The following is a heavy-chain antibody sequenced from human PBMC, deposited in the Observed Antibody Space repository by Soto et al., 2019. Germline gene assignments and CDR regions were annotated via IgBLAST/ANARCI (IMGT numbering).Heavy chain of an antibody. CDR1: GGTFSSHG. V-gene: IGHV1-69*06. CDR3: ALRSVVVAAAATGCLIN. CDR2: IIPMFGTP. D-gene: IGHD2-15*01. Sequence: QVQLVQSGAEVKKPGSSVKVSCKASGGTFSSHGITWVRQAPGQGLEWMGGIIPMFGTPKYAQWFQGRVSSTADKSTSTAYMELRSPRSEDTAVYYWALRSVVVAAAATGCLINWGQGPLATVSS. J-gene: IGHJ4*02.